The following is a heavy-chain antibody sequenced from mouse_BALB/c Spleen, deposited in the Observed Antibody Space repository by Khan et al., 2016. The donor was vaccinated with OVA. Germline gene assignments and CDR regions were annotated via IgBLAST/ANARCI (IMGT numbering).Heavy chain of an antibody. CDR1: GFAFSSYD. CDR3: ARHGGFNPYFAMDY. CDR2: ISNGGSYT. V-gene: IGHV5-9*02. J-gene: IGHJ4*01. Sequence: EVELVESGGGLVKPGGSLKLSCAASGFAFSSYDMSWVRQTPERRLEWVALISNGGSYTNYPDSVKGRFTISRDNARNHLYLQVSSLRSEDTALYYCARHGGFNPYFAMDYWGQGTAVTVSS.